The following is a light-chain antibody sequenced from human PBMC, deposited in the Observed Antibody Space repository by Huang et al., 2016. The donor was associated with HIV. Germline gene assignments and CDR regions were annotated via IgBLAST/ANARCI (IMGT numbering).Light chain of an antibody. CDR3: QHYGSSLVT. J-gene: IGKJ4*01. Sequence: EIVLTQTPGTLSLSPGERATPPCRASQSVSDSYFAWYQQKPGQTPRLLNYGSSKRATGIPDRFSGSWSGTDSTLTISTLEPEDFAVYFCQHYGSSLVTFGGGTKVEIK. V-gene: IGKV3-20*01. CDR2: GSS. CDR1: QSVSDSY.